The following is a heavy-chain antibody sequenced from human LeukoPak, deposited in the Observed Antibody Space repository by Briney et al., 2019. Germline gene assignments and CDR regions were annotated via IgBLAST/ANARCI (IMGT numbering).Heavy chain of an antibody. J-gene: IGHJ3*02. V-gene: IGHV3-11*04. Sequence: GGSLRLSCAASGFTFSDYYMSWIRQAPGKGLEWVSYISSSGSTIYYADSVKGRFTISRDNAKNSLYLQMNSLRAEDTAVYYCARAPIVVISADYAFDIWGQGTMVTVSS. CDR1: GFTFSDYY. D-gene: IGHD3-22*01. CDR2: ISSSGSTI. CDR3: ARAPIVVISADYAFDI.